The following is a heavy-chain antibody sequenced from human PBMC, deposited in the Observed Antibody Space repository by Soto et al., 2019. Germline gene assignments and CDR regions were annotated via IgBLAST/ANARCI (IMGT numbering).Heavy chain of an antibody. CDR1: GFTFSNYG. D-gene: IGHD3-10*01. J-gene: IGHJ4*02. V-gene: IGHV3-33*01. CDR2: IWYDGSNK. Sequence: QVQLVESGGGVVQPGRSLRLSCAASGFTFSNYGMHWVRQAPGKGLEWVAVIWYDGSNKYYADSVRGRFTISRDNSENTLYLEMNSLRAEDTAVYYCARWHKDGSVKDYYFDYWGQGALVTVSS. CDR3: ARWHKDGSVKDYYFDY.